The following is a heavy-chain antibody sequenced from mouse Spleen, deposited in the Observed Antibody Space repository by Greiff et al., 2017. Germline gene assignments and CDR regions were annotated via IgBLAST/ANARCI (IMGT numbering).Heavy chain of an antibody. D-gene: IGHD2-2*01. CDR3: ARRTMGTTRAMDY. J-gene: IGHJ4*01. Sequence: EVNVVESGGGLVKPGGSLKLSCAASGFTFSDYGMHWVRQAPEKGLEWVAYISSGSSTIYYADTVKGRFTISRDNAKNTLFLQMTSLRSEDTAMYYCARRTMGTTRAMDYWGQGTSVTVSS. V-gene: IGHV5-17*01. CDR1: GFTFSDYG. CDR2: ISSGSSTI.